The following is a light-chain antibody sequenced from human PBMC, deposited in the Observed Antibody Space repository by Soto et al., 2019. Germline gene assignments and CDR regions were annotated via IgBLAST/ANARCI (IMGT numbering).Light chain of an antibody. Sequence: EIVVTQSPATLSLSPGERATLSCRARQCVRSRYLAWYQQKPGQAPRLLIYGASSRATGIPDRFSGSGSGTDFTLTLSRLEPEDFAVYYCQQYGSSPPTWTFGQGTKVDIK. CDR3: QQYGSSPPTWT. J-gene: IGKJ1*01. V-gene: IGKV3-20*01. CDR1: QCVRSRY. CDR2: GAS.